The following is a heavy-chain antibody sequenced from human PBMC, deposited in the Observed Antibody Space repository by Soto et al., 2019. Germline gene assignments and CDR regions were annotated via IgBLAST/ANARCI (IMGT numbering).Heavy chain of an antibody. CDR1: GLTFRNDW. D-gene: IGHD2-2*01. Sequence: GGSLRLSCAGSGLTFRNDWLSWVRQAPGKGLEWVSGISWNSDSIGYADSVKGRFTISRDNARNSLYLQMNSLRAEDTALYYCARSREYQLLSPFDYWGQGTLVTVSS. V-gene: IGHV3-9*01. CDR2: ISWNSDSI. J-gene: IGHJ4*02. CDR3: ARSREYQLLSPFDY.